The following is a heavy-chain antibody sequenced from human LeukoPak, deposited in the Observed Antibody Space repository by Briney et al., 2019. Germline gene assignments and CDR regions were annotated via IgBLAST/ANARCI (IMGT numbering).Heavy chain of an antibody. V-gene: IGHV1-2*02. D-gene: IGHD3-10*01. CDR2: INPNSGGT. CDR1: GSTFCGYY. CDR3: ATSGMVRGMDV. Sequence: ASVKVSCKASGSTFCGYYMHWVRQAPGQGLEWMGWINPNSGGTSYAQKFQGRVTMTRDTSISTAYMELSRLRSDDSAVYYCATSGMVRGMDVWGQGTTVTVSS. J-gene: IGHJ6*02.